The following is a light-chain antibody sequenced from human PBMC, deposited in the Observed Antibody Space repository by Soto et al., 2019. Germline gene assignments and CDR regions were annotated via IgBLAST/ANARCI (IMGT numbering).Light chain of an antibody. Sequence: QSVVTQPPSASGTPGQMVTISCYGRSSNFGGNYVFSYQRLPGTAPNFLIYSRPSGVPDRFSGSKSGTSASLAISGLRSDHAADYLCATWDDSLNGFYVFGTGTKVTVL. V-gene: IGLV1-47*02. J-gene: IGLJ1*01. CDR3: ATWDDSLNGFYV. CDR1: SSNFGGNY.